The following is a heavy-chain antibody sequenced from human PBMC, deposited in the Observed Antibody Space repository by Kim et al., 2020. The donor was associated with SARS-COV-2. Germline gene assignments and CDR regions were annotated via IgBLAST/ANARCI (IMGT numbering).Heavy chain of an antibody. Sequence: GGSLRLSCAASGFTFSSYCMDWVRQAPGKGLEWVAFISSDGSDNNYADSVKGRFTISRDNSKNTLYLQTSSLRVEDTAVFYCARVGGCRSSWFYFYYWGPGTLLTVSS. D-gene: IGHD6-13*01. J-gene: IGHJ4*02. CDR2: ISSDGSDN. V-gene: IGHV3-33*05. CDR3: ARVGGCRSSWFYFYY. CDR1: GFTFSSYC.